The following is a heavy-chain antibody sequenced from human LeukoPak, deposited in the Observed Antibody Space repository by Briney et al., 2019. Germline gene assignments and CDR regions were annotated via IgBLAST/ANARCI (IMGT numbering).Heavy chain of an antibody. CDR2: IYRSGST. J-gene: IGHJ4*02. D-gene: IGHD6-19*01. CDR3: ARHLRSSDWKVHFDY. V-gene: IGHV4-39*01. CDR1: GGSISRSSYY. Sequence: SETLSLTRTVSGGSISRSSYYWSWIRQHPGKGLEWIGTIYRSGSTYYNPSLKSRVTISVDTSKNQFSLKLSSVTAADTAVFYCARHLRSSDWKVHFDYWGQGTLVTVSS.